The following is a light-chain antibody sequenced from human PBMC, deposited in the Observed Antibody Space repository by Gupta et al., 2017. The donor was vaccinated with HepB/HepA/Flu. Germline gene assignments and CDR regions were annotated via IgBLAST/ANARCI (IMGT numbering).Light chain of an antibody. CDR1: QGISSY. CDR3: RLLKTSPLT. CDR2: EAS. Sequence: DIQLTQSPSFLSASVGDRVTITCRASQGISSYLGWYQQKPGKAPKFLIYEASTLQSGVPSRFNGNRSRIEFTLTISSLLPKDLPTTFSRLLKTSPLTFGGGTKVEIK. V-gene: IGKV1-9*01. J-gene: IGKJ4*01.